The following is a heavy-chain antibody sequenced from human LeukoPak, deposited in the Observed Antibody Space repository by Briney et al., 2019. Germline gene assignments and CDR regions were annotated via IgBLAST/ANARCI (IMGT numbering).Heavy chain of an antibody. CDR3: AKRADTGTSSSGWYDY. Sequence: PGGSLRLSCAASGFTFSSYAMSRVRQAPGKGLEWVSAISGSGLSTYYAESVRGRFTTSRDNSKNTLYLQMNSLRAEDTAVYYCAKRADTGTSSSGWYDYWGQGTQVTVSS. CDR2: ISGSGLST. D-gene: IGHD6-19*01. CDR1: GFTFSSYA. V-gene: IGHV3-23*01. J-gene: IGHJ4*02.